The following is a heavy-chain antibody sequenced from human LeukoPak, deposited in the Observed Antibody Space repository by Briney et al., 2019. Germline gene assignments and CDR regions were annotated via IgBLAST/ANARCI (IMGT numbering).Heavy chain of an antibody. CDR1: GFTFSSYT. D-gene: IGHD1-26*01. CDR3: ARARSGSDGGDGEY. CDR2: ISSVSTYI. V-gene: IGHV3-21*01. Sequence: AAGSLRLSCAASGFTFSSYTMDWVRQAPGKGLEWVSSISSVSTYIYYADSLKGRLTISRDNAKDSVYLQLNNLRPEDTAVYCCARARSGSDGGDGEYWGQGTLISVSS. J-gene: IGHJ4*02.